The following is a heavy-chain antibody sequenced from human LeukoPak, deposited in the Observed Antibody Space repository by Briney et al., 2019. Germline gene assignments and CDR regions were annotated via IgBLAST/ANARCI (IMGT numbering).Heavy chain of an antibody. CDR3: ARGPSSGCFDF. CDR2: INPNSGGT. CDR1: GYTFTSYY. D-gene: IGHD6-19*01. V-gene: IGHV1-2*02. J-gene: IGHJ4*02. Sequence: ASVKVSCKASGYTFTSYYMHWVRQAPGQGLEWMGWINPNSGGTLYAQNLQGRVTMTRDTSASTVYMELSRLKSDDTAVYFCARGPSSGCFDFWGQGALVTVSS.